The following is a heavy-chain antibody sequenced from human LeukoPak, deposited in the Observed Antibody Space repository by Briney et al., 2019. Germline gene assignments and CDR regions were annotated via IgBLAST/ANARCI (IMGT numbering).Heavy chain of an antibody. D-gene: IGHD2-15*01. J-gene: IGHJ4*02. V-gene: IGHV1-18*01. Sequence: ASVKVSCKTSGYTFTIYGISWVRQAPGQGLEWMGLISAYGNTNYAQNLQGRVTMTTDTSTSTAYMELRSLRSDDTAVYYCARGIIGYFFDYWGQGTLVTVSS. CDR2: ISAYGNT. CDR3: ARGIIGYFFDY. CDR1: GYTFTIYG.